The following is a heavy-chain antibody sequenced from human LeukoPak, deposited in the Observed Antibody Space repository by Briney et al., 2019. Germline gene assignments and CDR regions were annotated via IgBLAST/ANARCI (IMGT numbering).Heavy chain of an antibody. V-gene: IGHV4-4*07. CDR3: ARGHMELRNYYYYYMDV. Sequence: KPSETLSLPCTVSCGSISSYYWSWVRQPAGKGLEWVGGIYTSGSTNYNPSLKSRVTISVDKSKNQFSLKLSSVTAADTAVYYCARGHMELRNYYYYYMDVWGKGTTVTVSS. J-gene: IGHJ6*03. CDR1: CGSISSYY. D-gene: IGHD1-7*01. CDR2: IYTSGST.